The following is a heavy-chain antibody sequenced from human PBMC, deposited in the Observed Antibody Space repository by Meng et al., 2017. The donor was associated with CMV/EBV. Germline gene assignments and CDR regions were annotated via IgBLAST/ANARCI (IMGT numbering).Heavy chain of an antibody. D-gene: IGHD3-3*01. J-gene: IGHJ4*02. V-gene: IGHV3-66*03. Sequence: GGSLRLSCAASGFTVSSNYMSWVRQAPGKGLEWVSVIYSCGSTYYADSVKGRFTISRDNSKNTLYLQMNSLRAEDTAVYYCARDSAYYDFWSGNPLLDYWGQGTLVTVSS. CDR3: ARDSAYYDFWSGNPLLDY. CDR1: GFTVSSNY. CDR2: IYSCGST.